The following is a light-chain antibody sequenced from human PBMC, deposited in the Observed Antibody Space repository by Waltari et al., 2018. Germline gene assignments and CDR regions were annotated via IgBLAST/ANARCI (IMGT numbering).Light chain of an antibody. V-gene: IGKV1-5*03. J-gene: IGKJ1*01. Sequence: DIQMTQSPSTLSASLGDRVTITCRARQSISSWLAWYQQKPGKAPKLLIYKASNLESGVPSRFSGSGSGTEFTLTISSLQPDDFAIYYCQQYNGYPTFGQGTKVEIK. CDR3: QQYNGYPT. CDR1: QSISSW. CDR2: KAS.